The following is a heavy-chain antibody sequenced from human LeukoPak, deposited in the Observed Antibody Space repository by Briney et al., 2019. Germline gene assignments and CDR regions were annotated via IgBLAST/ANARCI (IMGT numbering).Heavy chain of an antibody. CDR3: ARNLTTVVTPGAKYNYFDP. CDR2: IYYSGST. D-gene: IGHD4-23*01. V-gene: IGHV4-34*01. CDR1: GGSFSGYY. J-gene: IGHJ5*02. Sequence: SETLSLTCAVYGGSFSGYYWDWIRQPPGKGLELIGTIYYSGSTYHNPSLKSRVTISVDTSKNQFSLKLTSVTAADTAVYYCARNLTTVVTPGAKYNYFDPWGQGTLVTVSS.